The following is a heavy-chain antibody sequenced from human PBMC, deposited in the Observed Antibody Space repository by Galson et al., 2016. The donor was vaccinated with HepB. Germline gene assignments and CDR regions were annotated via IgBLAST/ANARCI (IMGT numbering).Heavy chain of an antibody. V-gene: IGHV1-18*04. CDR2: INPSNGHT. CDR1: AYIFASYG. Sequence: QSGAEVKKPGASVKVSCKASAYIFASYGITWVRQAPGQGLEWMGWINPSNGHTNYAQKFQGRLTLTTDTSTSTAYMDLRSLGPDDTAVYYCAKGNWNSWFDPWGQGTLVTVSS. J-gene: IGHJ5*02. D-gene: IGHD1-7*01. CDR3: AKGNWNSWFDP.